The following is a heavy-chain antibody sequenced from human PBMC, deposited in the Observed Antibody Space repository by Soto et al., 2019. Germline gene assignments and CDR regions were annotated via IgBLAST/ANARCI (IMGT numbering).Heavy chain of an antibody. CDR3: ARLRLMVYAIQSWFDP. V-gene: IGHV4-39*01. J-gene: IGHJ5*02. CDR2: IYYSGST. Sequence: SETLSLTCTVSGGSISSSSYYWGWIRQPPGKGLEWIGSIYYSGSTYYNPSLKSRVTISVDTSKNQFSLKLSSVTAADTAVYYCARLRLMVYAIQSWFDPWGQGTLVTVSS. D-gene: IGHD2-8*01. CDR1: GGSISSSSYY.